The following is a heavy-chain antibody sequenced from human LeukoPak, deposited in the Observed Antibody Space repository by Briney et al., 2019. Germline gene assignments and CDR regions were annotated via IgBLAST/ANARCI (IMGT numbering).Heavy chain of an antibody. J-gene: IGHJ6*04. V-gene: IGHV4-34*01. Sequence: SETLSLTCAVYGGSFSGYYWSWIRQPPGKGLEWIGEINHSGSTNYNPSLKSRVTISVDTSKNQFSLKLSSVTAADTAVYYCARGYSSSWYDFYYYYGMDVGAKGPRATVP. CDR3: ARGYSSSWYDFYYYYGMDV. CDR1: GGSFSGYY. CDR2: INHSGST. D-gene: IGHD6-13*01.